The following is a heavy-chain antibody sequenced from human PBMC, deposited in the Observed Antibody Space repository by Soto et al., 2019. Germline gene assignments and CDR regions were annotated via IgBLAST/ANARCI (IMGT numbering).Heavy chain of an antibody. V-gene: IGHV3-30-3*01. J-gene: IGHJ6*02. CDR1: GCTFSGYA. CDR2: ISYDGSNK. CDR3: ARDRGGYCSSTSCYWIHYYYHGMDV. Sequence: GGSVRLCCAASGCTFSGYAMHWVRQAPGKGLEWVAVISYDGSNKYYADSVKGRFTISRDNSKNTLSLQMNSLTAEDTAVYYCARDRGGYCSSTSCYWIHYYYHGMDVWGQGSTVTVSS. D-gene: IGHD2-2*03.